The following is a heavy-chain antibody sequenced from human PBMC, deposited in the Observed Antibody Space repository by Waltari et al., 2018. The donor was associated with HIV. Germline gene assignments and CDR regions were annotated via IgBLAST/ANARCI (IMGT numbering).Heavy chain of an antibody. CDR2: IYTSGST. Sequence: QVQLQESGPGLVKPLETLSLPCTVSGGPISSYYWRWLRQPTGKGLEWIGRIYTSGSTNYNPSLKSRVTMSVDTSKNQFSLKLSSVTAADTAVYYCARDSGSYHPGAFDIWGQGTMVTVSS. CDR1: GGPISSYY. CDR3: ARDSGSYHPGAFDI. J-gene: IGHJ3*02. D-gene: IGHD1-26*01. V-gene: IGHV4-4*07.